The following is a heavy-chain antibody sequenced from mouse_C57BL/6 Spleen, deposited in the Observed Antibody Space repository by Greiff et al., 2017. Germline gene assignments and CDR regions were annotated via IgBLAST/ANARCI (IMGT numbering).Heavy chain of an antibody. CDR1: GYTFTSYW. D-gene: IGHD1-1*01. J-gene: IGHJ2*01. CDR2: IDPSDSYT. V-gene: IGHV1-69*01. CDR3: ARGTTVVDY. Sequence: VQLQQPGAELVMPGASVKLSCKASGYTFTSYWMHWVKQRPGQGLAWIGEIDPSDSYTTSNQKFKGKSTLTVDKSSSTAYMQLSSLTSEDSAVYYCARGTTVVDYWGQGTTLTVAS.